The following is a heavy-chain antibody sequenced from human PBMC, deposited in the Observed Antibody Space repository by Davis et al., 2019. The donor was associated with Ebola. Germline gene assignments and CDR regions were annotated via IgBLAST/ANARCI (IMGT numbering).Heavy chain of an antibody. V-gene: IGHV1-69*13. CDR2: IIPIFGTA. J-gene: IGHJ6*02. CDR3: ARTVYYYGSGSYYNPEYYYYGMDV. CDR1: GGTFSSYA. Sequence: SVKVSCKASGGTFSSYAINWVRQAPGQGLEWMGGIIPIFGTASYAQKFHGRVTITADESTSTAYMELSSPRSEDTAVYYCARTVYYYGSGSYYNPEYYYYGMDVWGQGTTVTVSS. D-gene: IGHD3-10*01.